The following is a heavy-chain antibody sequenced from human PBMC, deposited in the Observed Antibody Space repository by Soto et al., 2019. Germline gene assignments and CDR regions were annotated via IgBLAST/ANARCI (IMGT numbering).Heavy chain of an antibody. Sequence: ASVTVSCKDSGYTLTELSMHWVRQAPGKGLEWMGGFDPEDGETIYAQKFQGRVTMSRSTSISTAYMELSSLTSEDTAVYYCTGGPPNWGFDSWGQGTPVTVSS. CDR2: FDPEDGET. CDR1: GYTLTELS. V-gene: IGHV1-24*01. D-gene: IGHD7-27*01. J-gene: IGHJ5*01. CDR3: TGGPPNWGFDS.